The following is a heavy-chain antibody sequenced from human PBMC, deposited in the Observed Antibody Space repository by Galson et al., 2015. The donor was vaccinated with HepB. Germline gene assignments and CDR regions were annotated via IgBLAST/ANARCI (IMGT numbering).Heavy chain of an antibody. J-gene: IGHJ4*02. D-gene: IGHD3-22*01. V-gene: IGHV5-10-1*04. CDR1: GYSFGTYW. CDR3: ARARYYYDSSGYNFDQ. CDR2: IDPTDSDT. Sequence: QSGAEVKKPGESLRISCKGSGYSFGTYWINWVRQVPGQGLEWMGLIDPTDSDTKYSPSFQGQVTISADKSITTVYLQWSSLKASDTAMYFCARARYYYDSSGYNFDQWGRGTLVTVSS.